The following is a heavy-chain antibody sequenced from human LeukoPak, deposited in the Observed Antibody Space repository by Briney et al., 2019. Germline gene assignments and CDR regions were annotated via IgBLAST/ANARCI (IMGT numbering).Heavy chain of an antibody. V-gene: IGHV1-3*01. CDR3: ARDQLTYYYDSSGYPLGY. J-gene: IGHJ4*02. Sequence: GASVKVSCKASGYTFTSYAMHWVRQAPGQRLEWMGWISAGNGNTKYSQKFQGRVTITRDTSASTAYMELSSLRSEDTAVYYCARDQLTYYYDSSGYPLGYWGQGTLVTVSS. D-gene: IGHD3-22*01. CDR2: ISAGNGNT. CDR1: GYTFTSYA.